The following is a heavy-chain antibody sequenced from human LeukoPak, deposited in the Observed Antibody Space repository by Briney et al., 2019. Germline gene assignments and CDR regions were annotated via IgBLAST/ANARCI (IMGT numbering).Heavy chain of an antibody. V-gene: IGHV1-2*02. Sequence: ASVKVFCKASGYTFTGYYMHWVRQAPGQGLEWMGWINPNSGGTNYAQKFQGRVTMTRDTSISTAYMELSRLRSDDTAVYYCARGVGGYTGWFDPWGQGTLVTVSS. CDR2: INPNSGGT. J-gene: IGHJ5*02. CDR1: GYTFTGYY. D-gene: IGHD3-22*01. CDR3: ARGVGGYTGWFDP.